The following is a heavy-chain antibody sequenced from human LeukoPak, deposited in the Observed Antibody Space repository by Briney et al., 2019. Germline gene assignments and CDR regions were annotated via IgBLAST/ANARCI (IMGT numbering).Heavy chain of an antibody. D-gene: IGHD5-12*01. CDR1: GYTFTSYG. CDR3: ARDSGYVRN. Sequence: ASVKVSCKASGYTFTSYGISWVRQAPGQGLEWMGWISTYNGNTNYAQKFQGRVVMTTDTFTSTAYMELSSLRSEDTAVYYCARDSGYVRNWGQGTLVTVSS. CDR2: ISTYNGNT. J-gene: IGHJ4*02. V-gene: IGHV1-18*01.